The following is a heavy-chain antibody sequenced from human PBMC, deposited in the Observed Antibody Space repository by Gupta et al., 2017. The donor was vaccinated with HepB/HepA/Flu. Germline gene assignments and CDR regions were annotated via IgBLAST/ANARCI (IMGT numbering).Heavy chain of an antibody. CDR2: ISAYNGNT. Sequence: QVQLVQSGAEVKKPGASVKVSCKASGYTFTSYGISWVRQAPGQGLEWMGGISAYNGNTNYAQKLQGRVTMTTDTSTSTAYRELRSLRSDETAVYDCARVCRGPIQERDGCAFDIWGQGTMVTVSS. CDR3: ARVCRGPIQERDGCAFDI. D-gene: IGHD2-2*02. CDR1: GYTFTSYG. V-gene: IGHV1-18*01. J-gene: IGHJ3*02.